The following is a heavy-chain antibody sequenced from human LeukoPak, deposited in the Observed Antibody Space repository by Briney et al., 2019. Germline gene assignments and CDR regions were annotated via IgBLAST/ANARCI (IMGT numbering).Heavy chain of an antibody. CDR1: GGSISSSSYY. CDR2: IYYSGST. D-gene: IGHD2-15*01. Sequence: SETLSLTCTVSGGSISSSSYYWGWIRQPPGKGLEWIGSIYYSGSTYYNPSLKGRVTISVDTSKNQFSLKLSSVTAADTAVYYCASTYCSGGSCYDTYYFDYWGQGTLVTVSS. J-gene: IGHJ4*02. V-gene: IGHV4-39*01. CDR3: ASTYCSGGSCYDTYYFDY.